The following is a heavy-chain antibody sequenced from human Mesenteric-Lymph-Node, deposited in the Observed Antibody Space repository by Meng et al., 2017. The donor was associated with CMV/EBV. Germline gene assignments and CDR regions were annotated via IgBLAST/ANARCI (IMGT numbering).Heavy chain of an antibody. Sequence: GESLKISCAASGSTFSPYLMYWVRQAPGKRLEWVASIRGDGSEKFYVDSVKGRFTISSDNAKNSIFLQMDSLRADDTGLYYCVRSQPLWFGEFNYWGQGTLVTVSS. D-gene: IGHD3-10*01. V-gene: IGHV3-7*01. CDR1: GSTFSPYL. J-gene: IGHJ4*02. CDR2: IRGDGSEK. CDR3: VRSQPLWFGEFNY.